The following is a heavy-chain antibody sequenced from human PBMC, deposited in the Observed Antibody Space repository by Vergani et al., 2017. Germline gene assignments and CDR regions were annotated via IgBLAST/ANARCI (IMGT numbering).Heavy chain of an antibody. CDR3: ARDQEEQQLVQGEFDY. CDR1: GYTFTSYG. Sequence: QVQLVQSGAEVKKPGASVKVSCKASGYTFTSYGISWVRQAPGQGLEWMGWISAYNGNTNYAQKLQGRVTMTTDTSTSTAYMELRSLRSDDTSVYYCARDQEEQQLVQGEFDYWGQGTLVTVSS. D-gene: IGHD6-13*01. CDR2: ISAYNGNT. V-gene: IGHV1-18*01. J-gene: IGHJ4*02.